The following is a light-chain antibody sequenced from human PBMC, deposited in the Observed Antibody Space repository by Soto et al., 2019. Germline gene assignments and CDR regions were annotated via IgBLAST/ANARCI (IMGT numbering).Light chain of an antibody. J-gene: IGKJ1*01. CDR2: STS. CDR1: QVIGNPY. CDR3: LQYWDYSWT. V-gene: IGKV1-17*01. Sequence: IHMAQSQSSLSASLGDRVTVTSRASQVIGNPYIGWYQQRVGRPPKRLIYSTSALQSGVPWRFSGSGSGTEFRLTISSLQPEDSATYYCLQYWDYSWTFGQGSMV.